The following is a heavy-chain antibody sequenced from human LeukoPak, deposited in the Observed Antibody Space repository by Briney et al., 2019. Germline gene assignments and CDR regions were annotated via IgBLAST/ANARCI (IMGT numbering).Heavy chain of an antibody. CDR1: GDSISSGGYY. J-gene: IGHJ4*02. CDR3: ARSLRYGDHMGD. Sequence: SETLSLTCTVSGDSISSGGYYWSWIRQLPGEGLEWIGYIYYSGTSYCNPSLKSRVTISVDTSKNQFSLQLSSVTAADTAVYYCARSLRYGDHMGDWGQGTLVTVSS. V-gene: IGHV4-31*03. CDR2: IYYSGTS. D-gene: IGHD4-17*01.